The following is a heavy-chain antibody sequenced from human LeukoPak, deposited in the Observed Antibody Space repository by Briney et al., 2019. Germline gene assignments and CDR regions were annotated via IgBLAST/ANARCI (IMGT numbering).Heavy chain of an antibody. CDR1: GFTFSNAW. D-gene: IGHD2-21*01. CDR2: IKQDGSEK. CDR3: ARYCGGDCYGMDV. J-gene: IGHJ6*02. Sequence: GGSLRLSCAASGFTFSNAWMNWVHQAPGKGLEWVANIKQDGSEKDYVDSVKGRFTISRDNAKNSLYLQMNNLRAEDTAVYYCARYCGGDCYGMDVWGQGTTVTVSS. V-gene: IGHV3-7*01.